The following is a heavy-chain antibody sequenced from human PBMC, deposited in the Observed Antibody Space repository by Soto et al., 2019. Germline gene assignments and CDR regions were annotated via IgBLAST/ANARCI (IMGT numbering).Heavy chain of an antibody. D-gene: IGHD3-16*01. V-gene: IGHV3-7*04. CDR3: AGGGGDAF. Sequence: EVHLVESGGGLVQTGGSLRLSCAIFESTVSRDWMNWVRQAPGKGLEWVAHITQDGSEKYYVDSVKGRFTISRDNAKKSLYLQMNSVRAVDTDMSYFAGGGGDAFGGQGSLVTVSS. J-gene: IGHJ4*02. CDR2: ITQDGSEK. CDR1: ESTVSRDW.